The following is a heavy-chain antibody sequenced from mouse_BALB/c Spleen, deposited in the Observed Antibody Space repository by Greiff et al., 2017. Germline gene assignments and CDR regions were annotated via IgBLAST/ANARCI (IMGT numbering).Heavy chain of an antibody. CDR3: ARETGRYYFDY. Sequence: DVMLVESGGGLVQPGGSLRLSCATSGFTFTDYYMSWVRQPPGKALEWLGFIRNKANGYTTEYSASVKGRFTISRDNSQSILYLQMNTLRAEDSATYYCARETGRYYFDYWGQGTTLTVSS. V-gene: IGHV7-3*02. CDR2: IRNKANGYTT. J-gene: IGHJ2*01. D-gene: IGHD4-1*01. CDR1: GFTFTDYY.